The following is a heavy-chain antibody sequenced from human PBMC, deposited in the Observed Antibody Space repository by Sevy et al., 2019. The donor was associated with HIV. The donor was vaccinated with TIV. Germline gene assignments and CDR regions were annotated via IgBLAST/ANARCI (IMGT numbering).Heavy chain of an antibody. J-gene: IGHJ5*02. CDR1: GFTFSSYS. Sequence: GGSLRLSCAASGFTFSSYSMNWVRQTPGKGLEWVSSISSSSSYIYYADSVKGRFTISRDNAKNSLYLQMNSLRAEDTAVYYCARDLISGSYGGWFDPWGQGTLVTVSS. CDR2: ISSSSSYI. D-gene: IGHD1-26*01. V-gene: IGHV3-21*01. CDR3: ARDLISGSYGGWFDP.